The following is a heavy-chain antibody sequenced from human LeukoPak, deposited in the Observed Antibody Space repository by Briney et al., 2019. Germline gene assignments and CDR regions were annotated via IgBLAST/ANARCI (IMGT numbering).Heavy chain of an antibody. D-gene: IGHD1-1*01. V-gene: IGHV3-11*05. CDR3: ARGRTGYYFDY. CDR2: ISSSSSYT. Sequence: TPGGSLRLSRAASGFTFSDYYMSWIRQAPGKGLEWVSHISSSSSYTSFADSVKGRFTISRDNAKNSLYLQMNSLRAEDTAVYYCARGRTGYYFDYWGQGTLVTVSS. CDR1: GFTFSDYY. J-gene: IGHJ4*02.